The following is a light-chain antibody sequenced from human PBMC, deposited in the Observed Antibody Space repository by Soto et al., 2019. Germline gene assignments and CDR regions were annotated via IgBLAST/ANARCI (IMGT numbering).Light chain of an antibody. Sequence: QSALTQPASVSGSPGQSITISCAGTSSDVGAYNYVSWYQHHPGKAPKLMIYDVNNRPSGDSNRFSGSNSGNTASLTISGLQAEDEADYYCSSWTSGATYVFGSVTKVTVL. V-gene: IGLV2-14*03. CDR3: SSWTSGATYV. CDR2: DVN. CDR1: SSDVGAYNY. J-gene: IGLJ1*01.